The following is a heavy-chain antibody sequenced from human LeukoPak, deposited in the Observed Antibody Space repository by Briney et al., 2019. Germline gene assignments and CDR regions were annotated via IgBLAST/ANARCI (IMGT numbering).Heavy chain of an antibody. CDR3: AKDRYSPSWYYFDY. CDR2: INANGVNT. CDR1: GFAFNFYA. Sequence: GGSLRLSCTASGFAFNFYAMTWVRQAPGKGLQWVSTINANGVNTYYADSVRGRFTISRDNSKNTLYLQMSSLRAEDTAVYYCAKDRYSPSWYYFDYWGQGSLVTVSS. J-gene: IGHJ4*02. D-gene: IGHD6-13*01. V-gene: IGHV3-23*01.